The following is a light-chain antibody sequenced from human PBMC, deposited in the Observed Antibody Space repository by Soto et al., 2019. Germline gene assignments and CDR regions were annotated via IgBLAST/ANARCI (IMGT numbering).Light chain of an antibody. Sequence: IVVTQSVATVSVNPGARATLSCRASQSVSSNLAWYRQKPGQAPRLLIYDASTRATGIPATYSGSGSGTEFTLTISSLQSEDFAVYYCQHYTNWPIPFGQGRRLEIK. CDR2: DAS. CDR3: QHYTNWPIP. J-gene: IGKJ5*01. CDR1: QSVSSN. V-gene: IGKV3-15*01.